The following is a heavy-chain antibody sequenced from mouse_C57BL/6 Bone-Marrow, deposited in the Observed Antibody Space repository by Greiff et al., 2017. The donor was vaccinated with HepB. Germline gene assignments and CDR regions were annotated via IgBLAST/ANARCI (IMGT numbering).Heavy chain of an antibody. D-gene: IGHD2-3*01. V-gene: IGHV5-12*01. CDR1: GFTFSDYY. CDR2: ISNGGGST. CDR3: ARHDGYNYYAMDY. Sequence: EVQGVESGGGLVQPGGSLKLSCAASGFTFSDYYMYWVRQTPEKRLEWVAYISNGGGSTYYPDTVKGRFTISRDNAKNTLYLQMSRLKSEDTAMYYCARHDGYNYYAMDYWGQGTSVTVSS. J-gene: IGHJ4*01.